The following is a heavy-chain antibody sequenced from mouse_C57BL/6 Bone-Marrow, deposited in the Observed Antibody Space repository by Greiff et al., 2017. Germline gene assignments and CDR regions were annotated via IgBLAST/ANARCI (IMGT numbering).Heavy chain of an antibody. D-gene: IGHD5-1*01. Sequence: QVQLQQPGAELVMPGASVKLSCKASGYTFTSYWMHWVKQRPGQGLEWIGEIDPSDSYTNYNQKFKGKSTLTVDKSSSTAYMQLSSLTSEDSAVYCCYLSFAYWGQGTLVTVSA. CDR1: GYTFTSYW. V-gene: IGHV1-69*01. CDR3: YLSFAY. CDR2: IDPSDSYT. J-gene: IGHJ3*01.